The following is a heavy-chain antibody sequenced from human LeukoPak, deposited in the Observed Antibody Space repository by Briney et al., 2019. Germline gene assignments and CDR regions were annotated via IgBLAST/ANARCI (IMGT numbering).Heavy chain of an antibody. CDR1: GYTFTGYY. CDR3: ARDPHYYDISAYP. D-gene: IGHD3-22*01. Sequence: ASVKVSCKASGYTFTGYYMHWVRQAPGQGLEWMGWINPNSGGTNYAQKVQGRVTMTRDTSNSTAYMEMSRLRAEDPAVYYCARDPHYYDISAYPWGQGTLVTVSS. V-gene: IGHV1-2*02. CDR2: INPNSGGT. J-gene: IGHJ5*02.